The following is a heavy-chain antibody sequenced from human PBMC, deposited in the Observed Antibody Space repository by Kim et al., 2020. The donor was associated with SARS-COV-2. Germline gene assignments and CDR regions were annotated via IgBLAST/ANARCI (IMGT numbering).Heavy chain of an antibody. V-gene: IGHV5-51*01. D-gene: IGHD1-20*01. J-gene: IGHJ4*02. Sequence: RYSPSFQGQVTITADKSISTAYLQWSSLKASDTAMYYCARSLGVTPTLDYWGQGTLVTVSS. CDR3: ARSLGVTPTLDY.